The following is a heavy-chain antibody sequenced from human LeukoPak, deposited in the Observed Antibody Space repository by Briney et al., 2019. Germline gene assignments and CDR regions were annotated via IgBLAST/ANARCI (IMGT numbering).Heavy chain of an antibody. CDR2: IWYDGSNK. Sequence: PGGSLRLSCAASGFTFNSYGMHWVRQAPGKGLEWVAVIWYDGSNKYYADSVKGRFTISRANFKNTLYLQMNSLRAEDTAVYYCAREEDGGWFDPWGQGTLVTVSS. D-gene: IGHD3-10*01. J-gene: IGHJ5*02. V-gene: IGHV3-33*01. CDR1: GFTFNSYG. CDR3: AREEDGGWFDP.